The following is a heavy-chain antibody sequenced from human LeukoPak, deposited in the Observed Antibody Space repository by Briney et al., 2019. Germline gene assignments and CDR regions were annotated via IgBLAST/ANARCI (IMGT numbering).Heavy chain of an antibody. D-gene: IGHD5-18*01. CDR1: GYTFTGYY. Sequence: ASVKVSCKASGYTFTGYYMHWVRQAPGQGLEWMGWINPNSGGTNYAQKVQGRVTMTRDTSISTAYMELSRLRSDDTAVYYCARFLPDTADDYWGQGTLVTVSS. CDR3: ARFLPDTADDY. J-gene: IGHJ4*02. CDR2: INPNSGGT. V-gene: IGHV1-2*02.